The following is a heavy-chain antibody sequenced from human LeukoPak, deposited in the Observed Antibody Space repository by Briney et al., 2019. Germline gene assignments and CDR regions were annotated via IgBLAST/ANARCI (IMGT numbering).Heavy chain of an antibody. CDR3: ARGGYVLGSGSYYMPGSGNWFDP. CDR1: GGSISSGGYY. CDR2: IYYSGST. Sequence: PSETLSLTCTVSGGSISSGGYYWGWIRQPPGKGLEWIGSIYYSGSTYYNPSLKSRVTISVDTSKNQFSLKLGSVTAADTAVYYCARGGYVLGSGSYYMPGSGNWFDPWGQGTLVTVSS. J-gene: IGHJ5*02. D-gene: IGHD3-10*01. V-gene: IGHV4-39*07.